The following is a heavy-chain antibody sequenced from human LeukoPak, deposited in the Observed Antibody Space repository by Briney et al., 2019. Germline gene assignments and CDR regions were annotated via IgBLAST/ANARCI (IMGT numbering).Heavy chain of an antibody. CDR1: GFIVRSNH. CDR3: ARIGNEDDRSAFRYFDY. D-gene: IGHD2-15*01. Sequence: HTGGSLRLSCAASGFIVRSNHMSWVRQAPGKGLEWVSLIYSGGSTYYADPVKGRFTISRDNSKNTLYLQMNSLRPEDTAVYYCARIGNEDDRSAFRYFDYWGQGTLVTVSS. CDR2: IYSGGST. V-gene: IGHV3-53*01. J-gene: IGHJ4*02.